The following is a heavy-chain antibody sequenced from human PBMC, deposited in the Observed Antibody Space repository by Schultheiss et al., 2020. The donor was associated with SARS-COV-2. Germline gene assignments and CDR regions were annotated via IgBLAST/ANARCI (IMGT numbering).Heavy chain of an antibody. J-gene: IGHJ6*02. V-gene: IGHV3-21*01. CDR2: ISSSSSYI. CDR1: GFTFSSYS. Sequence: GGSLRLSCAASGFTFSSYSMNWVRQAPGKGLEWVSSISSSSSYIYYADYVKGRFTISRDNAKNSLYLQMNSLRAEDTAVYYCARCPERASSSTSCYYGMDVWGQGTTVTVSS. CDR3: ARCPERASSSTSCYYGMDV. D-gene: IGHD2-2*01.